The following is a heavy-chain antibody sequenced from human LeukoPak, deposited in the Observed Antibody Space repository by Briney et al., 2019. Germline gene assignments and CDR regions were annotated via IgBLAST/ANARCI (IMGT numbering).Heavy chain of an antibody. J-gene: IGHJ4*02. CDR3: AKGADYVGY. V-gene: IGHV3-30*04. CDR2: ISYDGSNK. Sequence: GGSLRLSCAASGFTFSSYAMHWVRQAPGKGLEWVAVISYDGSNKYYADSVKGRFTISRDNSKNTLYLQMNSLRAEDTAVYYCAKGADYVGYWGQGTLVTVSS. CDR1: GFTFSSYA.